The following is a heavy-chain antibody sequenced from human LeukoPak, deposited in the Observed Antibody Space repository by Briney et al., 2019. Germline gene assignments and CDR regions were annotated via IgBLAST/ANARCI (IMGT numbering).Heavy chain of an antibody. Sequence: GGSLRLSCAASGFTFSTYNMNWVRQAPGKGLEWVSYISSSSSTIYYADSVKGRFTISRDNAKNSLYLQMNSLRAEDTAVYYCARNRGSCDYWGQGTLVTVSS. J-gene: IGHJ4*02. CDR2: ISSSSSTI. D-gene: IGHD1-26*01. CDR1: GFTFSTYN. CDR3: ARNRGSCDY. V-gene: IGHV3-48*01.